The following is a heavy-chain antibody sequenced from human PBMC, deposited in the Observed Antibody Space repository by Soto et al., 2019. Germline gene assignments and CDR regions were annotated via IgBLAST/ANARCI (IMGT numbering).Heavy chain of an antibody. CDR2: ISYDGSNK. CDR3: AKVIYLEIYYGMDV. J-gene: IGHJ6*02. V-gene: IGHV3-30*18. Sequence: QVQLVESGGGVVQPGRSLRLSCAASGFTFSSYGMHWVRQAPGKGLEWVAVISYDGSNKYYADSVKGRFTISRDNSKNTLYLQMNSLIAEDTAVYYCAKVIYLEIYYGMDVWGQGTTVTVSS. D-gene: IGHD2-2*02. CDR1: GFTFSSYG.